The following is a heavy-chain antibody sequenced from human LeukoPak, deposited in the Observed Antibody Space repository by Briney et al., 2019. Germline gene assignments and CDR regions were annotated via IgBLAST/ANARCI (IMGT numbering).Heavy chain of an antibody. CDR3: ARDSGSYSYYFDY. CDR1: GGSISSSSYY. Sequence: SETLSLTCTVSGGSISSSSYYWGWIRQPPGKGLEWIGSIYYSGSTYYNPSLKSRVTISVDTSKNRFSLKLSSVTAADTAVYYCARDSGSYSYYFDYWGQGTLVTVSS. CDR2: IYYSGST. J-gene: IGHJ4*02. D-gene: IGHD1-26*01. V-gene: IGHV4-39*02.